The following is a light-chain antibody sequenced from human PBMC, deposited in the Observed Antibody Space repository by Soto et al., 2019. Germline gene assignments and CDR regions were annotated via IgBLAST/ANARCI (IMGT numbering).Light chain of an antibody. CDR1: SSDVGGYNY. CDR3: SSYTSVSTYV. J-gene: IGLJ1*01. CDR2: EVS. Sequence: QSALTQPASVSGSPGQSITISCTGTSSDVGGYNYVSWFQQHPGRAPKLMIYEVSARPSGVSNRFSGSKSGNTASLTISGLQAEDVADYYCSSYTSVSTYVFGTGIKLTVL. V-gene: IGLV2-14*01.